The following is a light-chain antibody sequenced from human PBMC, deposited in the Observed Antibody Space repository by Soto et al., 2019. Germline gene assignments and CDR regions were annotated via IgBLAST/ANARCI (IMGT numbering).Light chain of an antibody. Sequence: EIVLTQSPGTLSLSPVERATLSCMASQSVSNNYLAWYQRKPGQAPRRLIYGASSRATGIPDRFSGSGSGTDFTLTISRLEPEDFAVYYCQQYGSSPTFGEGTKVDI. CDR1: QSVSNNY. J-gene: IGKJ4*01. CDR3: QQYGSSPT. CDR2: GAS. V-gene: IGKV3-20*01.